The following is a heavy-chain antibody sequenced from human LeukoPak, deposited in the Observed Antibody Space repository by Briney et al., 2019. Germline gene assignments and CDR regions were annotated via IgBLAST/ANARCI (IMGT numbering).Heavy chain of an antibody. J-gene: IGHJ4*02. D-gene: IGHD6-13*01. CDR3: ARATGFGSGIAGARGAPKYYFDY. V-gene: IGHV1-18*01. Sequence: ASVKVSCKASGYTFNTYGITWVRQAPGQGLEWMGWISGYNGKTKYAQKLQDRVTMTTDTSTTTAYMELRSLRSDDTAVYYCARATGFGSGIAGARGAPKYYFDYWAREPWSPSPQ. CDR2: ISGYNGKT. CDR1: GYTFNTYG.